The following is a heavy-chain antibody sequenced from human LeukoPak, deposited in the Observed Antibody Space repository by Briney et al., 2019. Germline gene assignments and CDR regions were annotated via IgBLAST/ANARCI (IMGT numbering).Heavy chain of an antibody. CDR2: IYYSGST. D-gene: IGHD1-26*01. CDR3: ARVGSSSFRWELQTYYFDC. V-gene: IGHV4-59*11. CDR1: GGSISSHY. Sequence: SETLSLTCTVSGGSISSHYWSWIRQPPGKGLEWIGYIYYSGSTNYNPSLKSRVTISVDTSKNQFSLKLSSVTAADTAVYYCARVGSSSFRWELQTYYFDCWGQGTLVTVSS. J-gene: IGHJ4*02.